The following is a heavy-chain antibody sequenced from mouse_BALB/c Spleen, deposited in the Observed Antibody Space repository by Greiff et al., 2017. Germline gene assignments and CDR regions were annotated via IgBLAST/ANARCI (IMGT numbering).Heavy chain of an antibody. CDR1: GFAFSSYD. Sequence: EVQLVESGGGLVKPGGSLKLSCAASGFAFSSYDMSWVRQTPEKRLEWVAYISSGGGSTYYPDTVKGRFTISRDNAKNTLYLQMSSLKSEDTAMYYCARHVDYYGNYYFDYWGQGTTLTVSS. J-gene: IGHJ2*01. D-gene: IGHD2-1*01. V-gene: IGHV5-12-1*01. CDR2: ISSGGGST. CDR3: ARHVDYYGNYYFDY.